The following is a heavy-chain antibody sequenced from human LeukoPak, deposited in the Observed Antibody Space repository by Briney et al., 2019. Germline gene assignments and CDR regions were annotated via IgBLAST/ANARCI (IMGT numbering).Heavy chain of an antibody. J-gene: IGHJ4*02. Sequence: SETLSLTCTVCGGSMSIYYWSWIRQPPGKGLEWMGYIYYSGSTNYNPSLKSRVTISVDTSKNQFSLKLSSVTAADTAVYYCARDSEIDYGGNFDYWGQGTLVTVSS. D-gene: IGHD4-23*01. CDR1: GGSMSIYY. CDR2: IYYSGST. CDR3: ARDSEIDYGGNFDY. V-gene: IGHV4-59*01.